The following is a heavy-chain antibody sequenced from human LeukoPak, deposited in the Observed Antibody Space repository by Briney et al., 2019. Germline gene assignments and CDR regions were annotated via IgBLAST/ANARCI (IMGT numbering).Heavy chain of an antibody. D-gene: IGHD3-22*01. CDR2: LSGSGGST. CDR1: GFTFSNSA. Sequence: GGSLRLSCTASGFTFSNSAMSWVRQGPGKGLEWVSGLSGSGGSTYYADSVKGRFTISRDNSWNTLYLQMNSLRAEDTAVYYCAKDRGRYYDSSGYYWGYYFDSWGQGILVTVST. V-gene: IGHV3-23*01. CDR3: AKDRGRYYDSSGYYWGYYFDS. J-gene: IGHJ4*02.